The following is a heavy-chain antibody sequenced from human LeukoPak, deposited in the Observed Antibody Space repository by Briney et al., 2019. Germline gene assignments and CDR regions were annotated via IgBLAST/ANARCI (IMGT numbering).Heavy chain of an antibody. D-gene: IGHD6-6*01. Sequence: GGSLRLSCAASGFTFDDYGMSWVRQAPGQGLEWVAVISYDGSNKYYADSVKGRFTISRDNSKNTLYLQMNSLRAEDTAVYYCAKGGRSIAARPVDYWGQGTLVTVSS. J-gene: IGHJ4*02. V-gene: IGHV3-30*18. CDR3: AKGGRSIAARPVDY. CDR2: ISYDGSNK. CDR1: GFTFDDYG.